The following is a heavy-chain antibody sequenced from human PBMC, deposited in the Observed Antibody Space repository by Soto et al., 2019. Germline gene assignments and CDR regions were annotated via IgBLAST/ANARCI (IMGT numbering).Heavy chain of an antibody. J-gene: IGHJ6*02. CDR1: GGSFSGYY. CDR2: INHSGST. Sequence: PSETLSLTCAVYGGSFSGYYWSWIRQPPGKGLEWIGEINHSGSTNYNPSLKSRVTISVDTSKNQFSLKLSPVTAADTAVYYCARGPITIFGVVITGYYGMDVWGQGTTVTVSS. D-gene: IGHD3-3*01. V-gene: IGHV4-34*01. CDR3: ARGPITIFGVVITGYYGMDV.